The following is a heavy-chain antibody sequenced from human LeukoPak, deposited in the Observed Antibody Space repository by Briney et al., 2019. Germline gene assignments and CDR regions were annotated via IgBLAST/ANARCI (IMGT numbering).Heavy chain of an antibody. J-gene: IGHJ6*03. D-gene: IGHD3-16*01. Sequence: PGGSLRLSCAASGFTFSSYSMNWVRQAPGKGLEWVSSISSSSSYIYYADSVKGRFTISRDNAKNSLYLQMNSLRAEDTAVYYCAKDPAFDYYYYMDVWGKGTTVTVSS. CDR1: GFTFSSYS. CDR3: AKDPAFDYYYYMDV. V-gene: IGHV3-21*01. CDR2: ISSSSSYI.